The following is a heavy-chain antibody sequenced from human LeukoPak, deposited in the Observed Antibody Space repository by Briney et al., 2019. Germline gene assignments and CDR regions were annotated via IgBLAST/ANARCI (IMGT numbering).Heavy chain of an antibody. CDR3: ARGDYSSSPLDY. Sequence: ASVNVSCKASGYTFTSYDINWVRQATGQGLEWMGWINPNSGNTGYARKFQGRVTMTRNTSISTAYMELSSLRSEDTAVYYCARGDYSSSPLDYWGQGTLVTVSS. J-gene: IGHJ4*02. D-gene: IGHD6-13*01. CDR2: INPNSGNT. CDR1: GYTFTSYD. V-gene: IGHV1-8*01.